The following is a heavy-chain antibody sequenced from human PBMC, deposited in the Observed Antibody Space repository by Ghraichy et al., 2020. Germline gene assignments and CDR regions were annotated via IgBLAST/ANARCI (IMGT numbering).Heavy chain of an antibody. Sequence: ASVKVSCKASGYTFGSYGITWVRQAPGHGLEWMGWISGYNGNTKYAERFQGRLTLTADTATSTGYMDLSSLRSDDTAIYFCARDKLIRGEVSFFDTWGQGTLVTVSS. V-gene: IGHV1-18*04. D-gene: IGHD3-10*01. J-gene: IGHJ5*02. CDR3: ARDKLIRGEVSFFDT. CDR2: ISGYNGNT. CDR1: GYTFGSYG.